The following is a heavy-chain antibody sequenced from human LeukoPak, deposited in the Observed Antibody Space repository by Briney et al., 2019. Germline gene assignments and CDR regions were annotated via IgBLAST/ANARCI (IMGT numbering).Heavy chain of an antibody. CDR1: GYTFTSYA. D-gene: IGHD2-21*02. CDR2: INTNTGNP. Sequence: GESLKVSCQASGYTFTSYAMNWVRQAPGQGLEWMGWINTNTGNPTYAQGFTGRFVFSLDTSVSTAYLQISSLKAEDTAVYYCARAPRIVVVTATRVPGYFQHWGQGTLVTVSS. CDR3: ARAPRIVVVTATRVPGYFQH. J-gene: IGHJ1*01. V-gene: IGHV7-4-1*02.